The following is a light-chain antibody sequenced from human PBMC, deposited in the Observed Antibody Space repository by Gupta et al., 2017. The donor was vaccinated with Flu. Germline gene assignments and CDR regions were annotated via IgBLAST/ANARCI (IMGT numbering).Light chain of an antibody. J-gene: IGLJ1*01. CDR2: EVN. CDR1: SSDVGGYNF. CDR3: CSYRGTSLYV. Sequence: QSALTQPASVSGSPGQSITISCTGTSSDVGGYNFVSWYQQHPGKVPKLMIYEVNKRPSGVSNRFIGSKSGNTASLTISGLQADDEADYYCCSYRGTSLYVFGTGTTVAVL. V-gene: IGLV2-14*03.